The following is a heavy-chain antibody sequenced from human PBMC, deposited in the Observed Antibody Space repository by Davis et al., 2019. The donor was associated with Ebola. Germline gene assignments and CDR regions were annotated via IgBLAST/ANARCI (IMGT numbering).Heavy chain of an antibody. Sequence: SETLSLTCAVSGGSISSSNWWSWVRQPPGKGLEWIGEIYHSGSTNYNPSLKSRVTISVDKSKNQFSLKLSSVTAADTAVYYCARNNYDFWSGYYTSNWFDPWGQGTLVTVSS. D-gene: IGHD3-3*01. CDR1: GGSISSSNW. CDR2: IYHSGST. J-gene: IGHJ5*02. CDR3: ARNNYDFWSGYYTSNWFDP. V-gene: IGHV4-4*02.